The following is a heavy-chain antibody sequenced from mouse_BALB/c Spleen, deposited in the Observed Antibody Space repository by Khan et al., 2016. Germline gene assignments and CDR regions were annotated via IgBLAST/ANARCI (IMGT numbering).Heavy chain of an antibody. V-gene: IGHV1-87*01. Sequence: VQLQQSGAELARPGASVKLSCKASGYTFTSYWMQWVIQRPGQGLEWIGAIYPGDGDTRYTQKFKGKATLPADKSSSTAYMQLSSLASEDSAVYYCARGVPFDYWGQGTTLTVSS. J-gene: IGHJ2*01. CDR1: GYTFTSYW. D-gene: IGHD2-14*01. CDR2: IYPGDGDT. CDR3: ARGVPFDY.